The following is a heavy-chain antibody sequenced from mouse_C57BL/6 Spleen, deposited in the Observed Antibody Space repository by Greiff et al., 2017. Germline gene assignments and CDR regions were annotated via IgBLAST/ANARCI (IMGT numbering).Heavy chain of an antibody. Sequence: VQLQQSGAELVRPGSSVKLSCKASGYTFTSYWMHWVKQRPIQGLEWIGNIDPSDSETHYNQKFKDKATLTVDKSSSTAYMQLSSLTSEDSAVYYCASGGYAVAYWGQGTLVTVSA. CDR3: ASGGYAVAY. J-gene: IGHJ3*01. CDR2: IDPSDSET. CDR1: GYTFTSYW. V-gene: IGHV1-52*01. D-gene: IGHD2-2*01.